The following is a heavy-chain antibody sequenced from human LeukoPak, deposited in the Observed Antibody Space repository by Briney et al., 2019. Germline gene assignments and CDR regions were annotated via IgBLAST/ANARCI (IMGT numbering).Heavy chain of an antibody. Sequence: SETLSLTCAVYGGSFSGYYWSWIRQPLGKGLEWIGEINHSGSTNYNPSLKSRVTISVDTSKNQFSLKLSSVTAADTAVYYCARDKAYYGSGSYYRYYYGMDVWGQGTTVTVSS. V-gene: IGHV4-34*01. J-gene: IGHJ6*02. D-gene: IGHD3-10*01. CDR1: GGSFSGYY. CDR2: INHSGST. CDR3: ARDKAYYGSGSYYRYYYGMDV.